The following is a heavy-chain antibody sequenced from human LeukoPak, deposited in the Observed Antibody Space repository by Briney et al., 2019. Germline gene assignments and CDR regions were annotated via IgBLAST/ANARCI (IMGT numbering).Heavy chain of an antibody. V-gene: IGHV3-11*01. CDR3: ARDTNNGLDV. D-gene: IGHD1-20*01. J-gene: IGHJ6*02. CDR1: GFTFSEYY. Sequence: PGGSLRLSCAASGFTFSEYYINWIRQAPGKGLEWVSHISSSGRLMQYADSVRGRFTITRDNVQNFMSLQMNNLKPEDTAVYYCARDTNNGLDVWGRGTTVTVSS. CDR2: ISSSGRLM.